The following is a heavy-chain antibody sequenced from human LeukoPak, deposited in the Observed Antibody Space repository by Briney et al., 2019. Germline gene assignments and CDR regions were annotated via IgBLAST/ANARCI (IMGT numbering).Heavy chain of an antibody. D-gene: IGHD3-22*01. J-gene: IGHJ4*02. Sequence: PGGSLRLSCAASGFIFSSYWMTWVRQVPGKGLEWVANIKEDGSEKNYVDSVKGRFTISRDNAENSLYLQMNSLRAEDTAVYYRARDYYDSRGYLVPLGYWGQGALVTVSS. CDR1: GFIFSSYW. V-gene: IGHV3-7*01. CDR2: IKEDGSEK. CDR3: ARDYYDSRGYLVPLGY.